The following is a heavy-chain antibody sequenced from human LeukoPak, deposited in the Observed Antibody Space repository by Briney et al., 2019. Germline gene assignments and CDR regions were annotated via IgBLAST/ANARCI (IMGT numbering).Heavy chain of an antibody. J-gene: IGHJ6*03. CDR1: GGSISSSSYY. Sequence: SETLSLTCTVSGGSISSSSYYWGWIRQPPGKGLEWIGSIYYSGSTYYNPSLKSRVTISVDTSKNQFSLKLSSVTAADTAVYYCARTIYCSSTSCYGYYYYMDVWGKGTTVTVSS. CDR2: IYYSGST. V-gene: IGHV4-39*07. D-gene: IGHD2-2*01. CDR3: ARTIYCSSTSCYGYYYYMDV.